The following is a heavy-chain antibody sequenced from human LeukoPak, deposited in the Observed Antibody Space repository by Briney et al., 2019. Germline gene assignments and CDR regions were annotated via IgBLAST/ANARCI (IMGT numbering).Heavy chain of an antibody. CDR1: GFTFSDYY. CDR2: ISSSGSTI. J-gene: IGHJ4*02. D-gene: IGHD2-8*01. CDR3: ARGSCTNGVCYGGFDY. Sequence: GGSLRLSCAASGFTFSDYYMSWIRQAPGKGLEWVSYISSSGSTIYYADSVKGRFTISRDNAKNSLYLQMNSLGAEDTAVYYCARGSCTNGVCYGGFDYWGQGTLVTVSS. V-gene: IGHV3-11*01.